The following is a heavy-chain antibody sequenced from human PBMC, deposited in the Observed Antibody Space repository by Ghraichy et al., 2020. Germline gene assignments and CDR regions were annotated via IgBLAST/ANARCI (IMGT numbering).Heavy chain of an antibody. D-gene: IGHD5-18*01. CDR2: IYTSGST. V-gene: IGHV4-61*02. J-gene: IGHJ4*02. CDR1: GGSISSGSYY. CDR3: AREGAYSYAYPMFDF. Sequence: SETLSLTYTVSGGSISSGSYYWSWIRQPAGKGLEWIGRIYTSGSTNYSPSLKSRITISVDTSKNQFSLKLSSVTAADTAVYYCAREGAYSYAYPMFDFWGQGTLVTVSS.